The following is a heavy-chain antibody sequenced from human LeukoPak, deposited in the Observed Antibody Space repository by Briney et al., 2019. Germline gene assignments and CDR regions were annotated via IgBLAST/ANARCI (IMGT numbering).Heavy chain of an antibody. V-gene: IGHV3-74*01. Sequence: GGSLRLSCAASGFTFSSYWMYWVRQAPGKGLVWVSRINSDGSNTIYADSVKGRFTISRDNAKSTLYLQMNSLRAEDTAVYYCARDGGGSYRDYYFDYWGQGTLVTVPS. CDR3: ARDGGGSYRDYYFDY. CDR1: GFTFSSYW. D-gene: IGHD1-26*01. CDR2: INSDGSNT. J-gene: IGHJ4*02.